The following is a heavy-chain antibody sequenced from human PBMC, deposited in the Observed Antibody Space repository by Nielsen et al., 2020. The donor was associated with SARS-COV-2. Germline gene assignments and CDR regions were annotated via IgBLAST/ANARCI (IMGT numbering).Heavy chain of an antibody. CDR1: GDSISSDNYY. D-gene: IGHD3-10*01. V-gene: IGHV4-61*02. Sequence: SETLSLTCTVSGDSISSDNYYWSWIRQPAGKGLEWIGRIFISGSTNYNPSLESRVTISVDTSKNQFSLKLSSVTAADTAVYYCAREPMVRGVLPYYGMDVWGQGTTVTVSS. J-gene: IGHJ6*02. CDR3: AREPMVRGVLPYYGMDV. CDR2: IFISGST.